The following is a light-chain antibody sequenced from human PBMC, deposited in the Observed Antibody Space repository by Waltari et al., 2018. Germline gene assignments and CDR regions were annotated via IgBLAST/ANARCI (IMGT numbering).Light chain of an antibody. CDR2: GTS. J-gene: IGKJ1*01. CDR1: QSFGRS. Sequence: EILLTQYPGTLSLSPGERATLSCRASQSFGRSLAWYPQQPGQTPMLLIFGTSNRATGTPDRFRGGGSGTDFSLTISRLEPEDVAVYYCQHYVSLPVTFGQGTKVEIK. CDR3: QHYVSLPVT. V-gene: IGKV3-20*01.